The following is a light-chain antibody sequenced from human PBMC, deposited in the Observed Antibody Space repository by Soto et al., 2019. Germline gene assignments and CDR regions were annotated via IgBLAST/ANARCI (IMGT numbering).Light chain of an antibody. Sequence: EIVLTHSPGTLSLSPGKRATLSCRASQSVSNNYLAWYQQKPGQAPRLLIYGASNRATGIPARFSGSWSGTDFTLTTSRLEPEDFAVYYCQQYGSSGTFGQGTKVDIK. CDR3: QQYGSSGT. J-gene: IGKJ1*01. CDR1: QSVSNNY. V-gene: IGKV3-20*01. CDR2: GAS.